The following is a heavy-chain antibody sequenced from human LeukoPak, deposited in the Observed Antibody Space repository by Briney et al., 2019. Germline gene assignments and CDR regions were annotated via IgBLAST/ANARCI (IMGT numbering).Heavy chain of an antibody. V-gene: IGHV3-21*01. J-gene: IGHJ5*01. CDR1: GFTFSSYS. CDR3: ARAPAAAAGTCGFDC. CDR2: ISSSSSYI. D-gene: IGHD6-13*01. Sequence: GGSLRLSCAASGFTFSSYSMNWVRQAPGKGLEWVSSISSSSSYIYYADSVKGRFTISRDNAKNSLYLQMNSLRAEDTAVYYCARAPAAAAGTCGFDCWGQGTLVTVSS.